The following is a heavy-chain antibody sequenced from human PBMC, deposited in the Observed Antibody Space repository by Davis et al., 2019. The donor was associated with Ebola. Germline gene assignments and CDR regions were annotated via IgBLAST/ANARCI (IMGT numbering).Heavy chain of an antibody. CDR2: ISGSGGST. Sequence: GGSLRLSCAASGFTFSSYAMSWVRQAPGKGLEWVSAISGSGGSTYYADSVKGRFTISRDNSKKTLYLQMNSLGAEDTAVYYCAIANRGPVADTGDYWGQGTLVTVSS. CDR3: AIANRGPVADTGDY. CDR1: GFTFSSYA. D-gene: IGHD6-19*01. J-gene: IGHJ4*02. V-gene: IGHV3-23*01.